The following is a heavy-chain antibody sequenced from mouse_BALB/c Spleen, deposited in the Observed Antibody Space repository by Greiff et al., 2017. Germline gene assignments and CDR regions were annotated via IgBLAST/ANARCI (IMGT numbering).Heavy chain of an antibody. J-gene: IGHJ2*01. CDR1: GFNIKDTY. CDR2: IDPANGNT. V-gene: IGHV14-3*02. D-gene: IGHD1-2*01. CDR3: SSITTATYNFDY. Sequence: VQLKQSGAELVKPGASVKLSCTASGFNIKDTYMHWVKQRPEQGLEWIGRIDPANGNTKYDPKFQGKATITADTSSNTAYLQLSSLTSEDTAVDYCSSITTATYNFDYWGQGTTLTVSS.